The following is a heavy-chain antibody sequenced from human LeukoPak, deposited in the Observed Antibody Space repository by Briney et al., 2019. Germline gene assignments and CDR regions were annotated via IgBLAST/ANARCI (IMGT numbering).Heavy chain of an antibody. V-gene: IGHV1-18*01. Sequence: ASVKVSCKASGYTFTSYGISWVRQAPGQGLEWMGWISAYNGNTNYAQKLQGRVTMTTDTSTSTAYMELRSLRSDDTAVYYCARDRGLSSYDILTGYYYYYYMDVWGKGTTVTVSS. J-gene: IGHJ6*03. CDR2: ISAYNGNT. D-gene: IGHD3-9*01. CDR1: GYTFTSYG. CDR3: ARDRGLSSYDILTGYYYYYYMDV.